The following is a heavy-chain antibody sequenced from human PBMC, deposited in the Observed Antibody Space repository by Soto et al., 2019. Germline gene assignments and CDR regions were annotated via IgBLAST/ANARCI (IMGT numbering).Heavy chain of an antibody. CDR2: ISAYNGNT. CDR3: ARDLEVYGDTDY. V-gene: IGHV1-18*01. D-gene: IGHD4-17*01. CDR1: GYTFTSYG. Sequence: ASVKVSCKASGYTFTSYGIIWVRQAPGQGLEWMGWISAYNGNTNYAQKLQGRVTMTTDTSTSTAYMELRSLRSDDTAVYYCARDLEVYGDTDYWGQGTLVTVSS. J-gene: IGHJ4*02.